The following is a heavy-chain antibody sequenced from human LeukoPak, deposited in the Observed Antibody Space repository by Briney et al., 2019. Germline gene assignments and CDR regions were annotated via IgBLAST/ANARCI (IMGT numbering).Heavy chain of an antibody. J-gene: IGHJ4*02. D-gene: IGHD3-10*01. Sequence: LRLSCAASGFTFSSYAMSWIRQHPGKGLEWIGYIYYSGSTYYNPSLKSRVTISVDTSKNQFSLKLSSVTAADTAVYYCARDSSRVRYFDYWGQGTLVTVSS. CDR3: ARDSSRVRYFDY. CDR2: IYYSGST. CDR1: GFTFSSYA. V-gene: IGHV4-31*02.